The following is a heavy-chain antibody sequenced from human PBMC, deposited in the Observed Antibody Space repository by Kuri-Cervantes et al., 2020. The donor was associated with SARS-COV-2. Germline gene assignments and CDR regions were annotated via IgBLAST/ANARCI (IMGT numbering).Heavy chain of an antibody. CDR3: ARDLRLGKSLDY. Sequence: GGSLRLSCTASGFIFSDYYMTWIRQAPGKGLEWVSNIVPSGTTKYYADSVKGRFTISRDNAKNSLYMQMSSLRAEDTAVYYCARDLRLGKSLDYWGQGTLVTVSS. D-gene: IGHD3-9*01. CDR1: GFIFSDYY. CDR2: IVPSGTTK. J-gene: IGHJ4*02. V-gene: IGHV3-11*04.